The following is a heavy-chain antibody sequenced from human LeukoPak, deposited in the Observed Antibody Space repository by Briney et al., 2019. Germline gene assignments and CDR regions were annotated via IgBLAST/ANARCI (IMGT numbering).Heavy chain of an antibody. CDR1: GGSISSGDYY. V-gene: IGHV4-30-4*01. D-gene: IGHD2-2*02. Sequence: SETLSLTCTVSGGSISSGDYYRSWIRQPPGKGLEWIGYIYYSGSTYYNPSLKSRVTISVDTSKNQFSLKLSSVTAADTAVYYCARGVVPAAIDWFDPWGQGTLVTVSS. CDR3: ARGVVPAAIDWFDP. J-gene: IGHJ5*02. CDR2: IYYSGST.